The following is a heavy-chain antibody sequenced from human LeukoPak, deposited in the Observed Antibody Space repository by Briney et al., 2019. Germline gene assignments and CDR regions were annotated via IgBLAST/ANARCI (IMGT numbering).Heavy chain of an antibody. V-gene: IGHV1-18*01. CDR3: ARDGRLVVRYYYYYGMDV. CDR1: GYTFTSYG. D-gene: IGHD2-21*01. J-gene: IGHJ6*02. Sequence: ASVKVSCKASGYTFTSYGISWVRQAPGQGLEWMGWISVYNGNTNYAQKLQGRVTMTTDTSTSTAYMELRSLRSDDTAVYYCARDGRLVVRYYYYYGMDVWGQGTTVTVSS. CDR2: ISVYNGNT.